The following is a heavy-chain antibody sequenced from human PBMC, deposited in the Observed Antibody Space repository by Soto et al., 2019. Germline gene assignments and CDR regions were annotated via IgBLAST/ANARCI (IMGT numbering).Heavy chain of an antibody. Sequence: EVQLVESGGDLVQPGGSLRLSCAASGFTVSSNFMSWVRQAPGKGLEWVSVIYSGGTTYYADSVKGRFTISRHNSKNTLYFQMNTRSPGDTAVYGGAGGAAYHCGWYDYGGQGTLVPVS. CDR3: AGGAAYHCGWYDY. CDR1: GFTVSSNF. D-gene: IGHD6-19*01. CDR2: IYSGGTT. V-gene: IGHV3-53*04. J-gene: IGHJ4*02.